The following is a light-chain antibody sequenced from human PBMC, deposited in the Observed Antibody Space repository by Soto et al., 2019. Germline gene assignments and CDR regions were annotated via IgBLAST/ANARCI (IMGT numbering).Light chain of an antibody. CDR1: QSIDSS. V-gene: IGKV1-5*01. Sequence: DIQMTQSPSTLSASVGDRVTITCRASQSIDSSLAWYQQKPRKGPKLLIYDASTLESGVPSRFSGSGLGTEFALTISSLQPADFATFYCQQYNSYGTFGQGTKLEI. J-gene: IGKJ2*01. CDR3: QQYNSYGT. CDR2: DAS.